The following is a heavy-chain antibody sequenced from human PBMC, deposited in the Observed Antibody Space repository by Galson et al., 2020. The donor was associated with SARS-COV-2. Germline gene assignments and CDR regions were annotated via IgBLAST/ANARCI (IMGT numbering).Heavy chain of an antibody. V-gene: IGHV1-2*02. D-gene: IGHD6-6*01. CDR2: INPNTGDT. Sequence: ASVKVSCKASAYTFIDYYIHWVRQAPGQGLEWVGWINPNTGDTKYAQKFQGRVTMTRDTSISTVYMELSRLTSDDTAVYYCARVATIAARTPFDYWGQGTLVTVSS. CDR3: ARVATIAARTPFDY. CDR1: AYTFIDYY. J-gene: IGHJ4*02.